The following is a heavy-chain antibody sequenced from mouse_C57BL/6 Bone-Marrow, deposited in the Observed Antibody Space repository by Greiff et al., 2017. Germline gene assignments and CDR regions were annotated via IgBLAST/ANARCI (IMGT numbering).Heavy chain of an antibody. D-gene: IGHD1-1*01. Sequence: QVHVKQSGAELVRPGTSVKMSCKASGYTFTNYWIGWAKQRPGHGLEWIGDIYPGGGYTNYNEKFKGKATLTADKSSSTAYMQFSSLTSEDSAIYYCAREARNYYGSSYGYFDVWGTGTTVTVSS. CDR2: IYPGGGYT. CDR3: AREARNYYGSSYGYFDV. J-gene: IGHJ1*03. V-gene: IGHV1-63*01. CDR1: GYTFTNYW.